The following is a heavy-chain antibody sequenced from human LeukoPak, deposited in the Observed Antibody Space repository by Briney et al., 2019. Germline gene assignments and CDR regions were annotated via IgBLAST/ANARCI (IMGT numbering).Heavy chain of an antibody. CDR1: GGSISSSSYY. D-gene: IGHD3-16*01. CDR2: IYYSGST. Sequence: SETLSLTCTVSGGSISSSSYYWGWIRQPPGKGLEWIGSIYYSGSTYYNPSLKSRVTISVDTSKNQFSLKLSSVTAADTAEYYCARESLGYWGQGTLVTVSS. V-gene: IGHV4-39*02. CDR3: ARESLGY. J-gene: IGHJ4*02.